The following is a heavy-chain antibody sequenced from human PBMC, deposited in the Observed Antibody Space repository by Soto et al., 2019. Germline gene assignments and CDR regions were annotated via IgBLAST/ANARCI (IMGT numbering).Heavy chain of an antibody. CDR1: GGTFSNYA. CDR2: IIPMYNTT. CDR3: TRHQWLQASLV. J-gene: IGHJ4*02. V-gene: IGHV1-69*01. D-gene: IGHD3-22*01. Sequence: QVQLVQPGAEVKKPGSSVKVSCKASGGTFSNYAISWVRQAPGQGLEWMGGIIPMYNTTKFAQKFQGRVMITADESTTTAYMELLSLRSEDTAVYYCTRHQWLQASLVWGQGTLVTVSS.